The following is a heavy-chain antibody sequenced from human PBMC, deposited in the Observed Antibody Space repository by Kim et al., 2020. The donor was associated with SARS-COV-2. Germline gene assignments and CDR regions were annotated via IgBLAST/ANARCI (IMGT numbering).Heavy chain of an antibody. V-gene: IGHV4-34*01. CDR3: ARGPTIFPVVVVAATPGWFDP. CDR1: GGSFSGYY. Sequence: SETLSLTCAVYGGSFSGYYWSWIRQPPGKGLEWIGEINHSGSTNYNPSLKSRVTISVDTSKNQFSLKLSSVTAADTAVYYCARGPTIFPVVVVAATPGWFDPWGQGTLVTVSS. J-gene: IGHJ5*02. D-gene: IGHD2-15*01. CDR2: INHSGST.